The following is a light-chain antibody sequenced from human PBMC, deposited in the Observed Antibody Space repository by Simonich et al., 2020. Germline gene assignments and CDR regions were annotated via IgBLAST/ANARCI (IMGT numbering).Light chain of an antibody. CDR3: AAWDDSLNGWV. J-gene: IGLJ3*02. Sequence: QSVLTQPPSASGTPGPRVTISCSGSSSNIGSTTVNWYQQLPGTAPKLLIYSNNQLPSGVPDRFSGSKSGTSASLAISGLQSEDEADYYCAAWDDSLNGWVFGGGTKLTVL. V-gene: IGLV1-44*01. CDR2: SNN. CDR1: SSNIGSTT.